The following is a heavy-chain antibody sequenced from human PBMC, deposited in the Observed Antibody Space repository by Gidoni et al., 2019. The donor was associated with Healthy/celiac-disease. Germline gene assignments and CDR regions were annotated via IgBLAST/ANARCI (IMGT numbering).Heavy chain of an antibody. V-gene: IGHV4-34*01. Sequence: QAQLQQWGAGLLKPSETLSLTCAVSSGSLSAYHWSWIRHSPERGLEWLGELTHSGSPNYNPSLESRVTISGDTSTKQFSLKLSSLTVADSAVYYCARDAGYNRTPRRFFDVWGRGTQVTVSS. CDR2: LTHSGSP. CDR3: ARDAGYNRTPRRFFDV. J-gene: IGHJ2*01. CDR1: SGSLSAYH. D-gene: IGHD5-18*01.